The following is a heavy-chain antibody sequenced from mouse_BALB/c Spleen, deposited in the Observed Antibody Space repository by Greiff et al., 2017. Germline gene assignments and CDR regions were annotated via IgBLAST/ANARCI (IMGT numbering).Heavy chain of an antibody. V-gene: IGHV2-2*02. D-gene: IGHD2-3*01. CDR1: GFSLTSYG. CDR3: ARNDDGYYGYFDV. J-gene: IGHJ1*01. Sequence: VKLMESGPGLVQPSQSLSITCTVSGFSLTSYGVHWVRQSPGKGLEWLGVIWSGGSTDYNSAFISRLSISKDNSKSQVFFKMNSLQANDTAIYYCARNDDGYYGYFDVWGAGTTVTVSS. CDR2: IWSGGST.